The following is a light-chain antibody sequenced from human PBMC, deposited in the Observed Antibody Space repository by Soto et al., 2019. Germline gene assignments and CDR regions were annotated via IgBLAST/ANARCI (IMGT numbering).Light chain of an antibody. CDR3: QQYDDWPPWT. J-gene: IGKJ1*01. CDR2: GAS. CDR1: QSVNNN. Sequence: EVVMTQYPATLSVSPGDRATLTCRASQSVNNNLAWYQQKRGQTPRLLIYGASTRATGIPARFSGSGSGTEFILTISSLQSEDFAVYYCQQYDDWPPWTFGQGTKVDIK. V-gene: IGKV3-15*01.